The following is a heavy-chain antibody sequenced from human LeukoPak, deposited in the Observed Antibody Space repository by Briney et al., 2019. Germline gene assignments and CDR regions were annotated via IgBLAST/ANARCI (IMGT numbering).Heavy chain of an antibody. CDR3: ARDQGGGSYYRDPQTYYFDY. V-gene: IGHV1-69*06. Sequence: SVKVSCKASGGTFSSYAISWVRQAPGQGLEWMGRIIPIFGTANYAQKFQGRVTITADKSTSTAHMELSSLRSEDTAVYYCARDQGGGSYYRDPQTYYFDYWGQGTLVTVSS. J-gene: IGHJ4*02. CDR1: GGTFSSYA. D-gene: IGHD1-26*01. CDR2: IIPIFGTA.